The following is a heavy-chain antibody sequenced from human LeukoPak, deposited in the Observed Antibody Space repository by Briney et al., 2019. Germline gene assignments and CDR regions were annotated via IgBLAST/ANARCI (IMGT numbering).Heavy chain of an antibody. CDR2: IYYSGST. CDR3: ARSGLLWFGSFDY. Sequence: SETLSLTCTVSGGSISSSSYYWGWIRQPPRKGLEWIGSIYYSGSTYYNPSLKSRVTISVDTSKNQFSLKLSSVTAADTAVYYCARSGLLWFGSFDYWGQGTLVTVSS. CDR1: GGSISSSSYY. D-gene: IGHD3-10*01. V-gene: IGHV4-39*01. J-gene: IGHJ4*02.